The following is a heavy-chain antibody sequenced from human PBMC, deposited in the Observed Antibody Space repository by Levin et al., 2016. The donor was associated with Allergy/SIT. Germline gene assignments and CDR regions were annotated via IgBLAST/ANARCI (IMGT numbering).Heavy chain of an antibody. J-gene: IGHJ3*02. D-gene: IGHD3-22*01. CDR3: AGRITMIVVVITADAFDI. V-gene: IGHV4-39*01. CDR1: GGSISSSSYY. Sequence: SETLSLTCTVSGGSISSSSYYWGWIRQPPGKGLEWIGSIYYSGSTYYNPSLKSRVTISVDTSKNQFSLKLSSVTAADTAVYYCAGRITMIVVVITADAFDIWGQGQWSPSPQ. CDR2: IYYSGST.